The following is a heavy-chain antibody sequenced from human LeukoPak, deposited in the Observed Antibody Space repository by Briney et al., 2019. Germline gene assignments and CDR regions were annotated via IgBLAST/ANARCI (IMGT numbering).Heavy chain of an antibody. CDR3: VGGGLRFFDY. V-gene: IGHV3-48*04. CDR2: INGGSSTI. J-gene: IGHJ4*02. CDR1: GFTFSDHH. Sequence: PGGSLRLSCAASGFTFSDHHMDWVRQAPGKGLEWISYINGGSSTIFYADSVKGRFTISRDNAKNSLYLQMNSLRVDDTAVYFCVGGGLRFFDYWGQGSRVIVSS. D-gene: IGHD3-16*01.